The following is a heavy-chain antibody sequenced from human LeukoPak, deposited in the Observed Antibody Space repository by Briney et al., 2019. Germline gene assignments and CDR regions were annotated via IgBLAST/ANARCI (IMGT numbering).Heavy chain of an antibody. Sequence: GGSLRLSCAASGFTFDDYAMHWVRQAPGKGLEWVSGISWNSGSIGYADSVKGRFTISRDNAKNSLYLQMNSLRAEDTAVYYCARDVPAVEDTAIYWGQGTLVTVSS. CDR1: GFTFDDYA. CDR3: ARDVPAVEDTAIY. D-gene: IGHD5-18*01. V-gene: IGHV3-9*01. J-gene: IGHJ4*02. CDR2: ISWNSGSI.